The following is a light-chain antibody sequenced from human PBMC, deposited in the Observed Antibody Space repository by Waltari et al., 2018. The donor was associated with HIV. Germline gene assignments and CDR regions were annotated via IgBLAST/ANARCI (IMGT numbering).Light chain of an antibody. CDR2: WSS. CDR1: QSVLYSSNNKNY. Sequence: DIVMTQSPDSLAVSLGERATINCKSSQSVLYSSNNKNYLAWYQHKSGQPPRLLINWSSSRESGVPDRFSGSGSGTDFTLTISSLQAEDVAVYYCQQYYTTPWTFGQGTKVEI. J-gene: IGKJ1*01. CDR3: QQYYTTPWT. V-gene: IGKV4-1*01.